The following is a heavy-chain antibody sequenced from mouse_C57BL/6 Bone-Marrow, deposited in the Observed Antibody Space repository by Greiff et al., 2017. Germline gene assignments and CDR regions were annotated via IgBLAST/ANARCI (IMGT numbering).Heavy chain of an antibody. Sequence: QVQLQQPGAELVKPGASVKLSCKASGYTFTSYWMHWVKQKPGQGLEWIGMIHPNSGSTNYNEKFKSKATLTVDKSSSTAYMQLSSLTSEDSAVYYCARPANWAWFAYWGQGTLVTVSA. J-gene: IGHJ3*01. V-gene: IGHV1-64*01. CDR2: IHPNSGST. D-gene: IGHD4-1*01. CDR1: GYTFTSYW. CDR3: ARPANWAWFAY.